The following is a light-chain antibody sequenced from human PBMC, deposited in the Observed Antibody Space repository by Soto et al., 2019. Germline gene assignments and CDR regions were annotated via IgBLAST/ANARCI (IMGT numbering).Light chain of an antibody. V-gene: IGLV2-14*01. CDR3: SSYTSSSTVV. Sequence: QSVVTQPASLSGSPGQSITISCTGTSSGVGGYNYVSWYQQHPGKAPKLMIYDVSNRPSGVSNRFSGSKSGNTASLTISGLQAEHEADYYCSSYTSSSTVVFGGGTKVTVL. J-gene: IGLJ2*01. CDR1: SSGVGGYNY. CDR2: DVS.